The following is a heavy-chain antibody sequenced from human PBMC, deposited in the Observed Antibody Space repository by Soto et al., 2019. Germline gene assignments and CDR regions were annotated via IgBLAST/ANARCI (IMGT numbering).Heavy chain of an antibody. J-gene: IGHJ4*02. CDR3: VKDGGYCSSSTCYAPRNHYFDS. CDR2: IKFDGSEK. Sequence: DLVESGGGMVQPGGSLRLSCEASGFTFSDYWMSWVRQAPGKGPEWVANIKFDGSEKQYVDSVRGRFTISRDNSRSSLSLQMNSLRAGDTAVYYCVKDGGYCSSSTCYAPRNHYFDSWGQGTLVTVSS. V-gene: IGHV3-7*03. D-gene: IGHD2-2*01. CDR1: GFTFSDYW.